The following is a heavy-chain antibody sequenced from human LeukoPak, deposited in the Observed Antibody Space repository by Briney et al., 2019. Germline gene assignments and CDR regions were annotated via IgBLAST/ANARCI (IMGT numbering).Heavy chain of an antibody. V-gene: IGHV4-39*01. CDR2: IYYSGST. J-gene: IGHJ5*02. CDR1: GGSISSSSYY. D-gene: IGHD3-10*01. Sequence: SETLSLTCTVSGGSISSSSYYWGWIRQPPGKGLEWIGSIYYSGSTYYNPSLKSRVTISGDTSKNQFSLKLSSVTAADTAVYYCARGIDMVRGVKSWFDPWGQGTLVTVSS. CDR3: ARGIDMVRGVKSWFDP.